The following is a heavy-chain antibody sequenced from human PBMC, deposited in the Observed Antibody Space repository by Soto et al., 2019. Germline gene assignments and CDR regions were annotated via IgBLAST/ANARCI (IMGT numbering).Heavy chain of an antibody. Sequence: SGPTLVNPTQTLTLTCTFSGFSLSTSGMCVSWIRQPPGKALEWLALIDWDDDKYYSTSLKTRLTISKDTSKNQVVLTMTNMDPVDTATYYCARGPIRNYYDSSGFGAFDPWGQGTLVTVSS. CDR3: ARGPIRNYYDSSGFGAFDP. CDR2: IDWDDDK. D-gene: IGHD3-22*01. CDR1: GFSLSTSGMC. V-gene: IGHV2-70*01. J-gene: IGHJ5*02.